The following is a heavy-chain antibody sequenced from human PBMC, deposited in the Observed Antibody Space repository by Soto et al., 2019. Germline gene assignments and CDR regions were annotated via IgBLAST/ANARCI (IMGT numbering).Heavy chain of an antibody. CDR3: AKDGSAYYYDSSGYYYGPMNWFDP. CDR1: GFTFSSYA. CDR2: ISGSGGST. Sequence: VQLLESGGGLVQPGGSLRLSCAASGFTFSSYAMSWVRQAPGKGLEWVSAISGSGGSTYYADSVKGRFTISRDNSKNTLYLQMNSXRAEDTAVYYCAKDGSAYYYDSSGYYYGPMNWFDPWGQGTLVTVSS. J-gene: IGHJ5*02. V-gene: IGHV3-23*01. D-gene: IGHD3-22*01.